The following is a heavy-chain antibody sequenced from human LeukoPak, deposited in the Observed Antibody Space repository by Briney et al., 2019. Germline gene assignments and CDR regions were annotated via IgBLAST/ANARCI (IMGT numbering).Heavy chain of an antibody. V-gene: IGHV3-23*01. CDR1: GFTFSSYA. J-gene: IGHJ4*02. CDR3: AKAGSGWHFDY. CDR2: ISGSGGST. Sequence: GGSLRLSCAAPGFTFSSYAMSWVRQAPGKGLEWVSAISGSGGSTYYADSVKGRFTTSRDNPKNTLYLQMNSLRAEDTAVYYCAKAGSGWHFDYWGQGTLVTVSS. D-gene: IGHD6-25*01.